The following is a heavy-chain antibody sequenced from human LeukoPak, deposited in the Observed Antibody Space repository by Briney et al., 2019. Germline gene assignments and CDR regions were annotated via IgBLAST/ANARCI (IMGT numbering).Heavy chain of an antibody. CDR1: GFTFDDYA. Sequence: GGSLRLSCAASGFTFDDYAMHWVRQAPGKGLEWVSGISWNSGSIGYADSVKGRFTISRDNAKNSLYLQMNSLRAEDMALYYCAKGALDYYYMGVWGKGTTVTVSS. CDR3: AKGALDYYYMGV. J-gene: IGHJ6*03. CDR2: ISWNSGSI. V-gene: IGHV3-9*03.